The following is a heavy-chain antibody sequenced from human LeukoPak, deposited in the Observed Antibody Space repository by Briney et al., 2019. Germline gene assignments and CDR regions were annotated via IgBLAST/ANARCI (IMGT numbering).Heavy chain of an antibody. CDR3: VRRGRYSRATFDY. CDR1: GGSFSGYY. Sequence: PSETLPLTCAVYGGSFSGYYWSWIRQPPGKGLEWIGEINHSGSTNYNPSLKSRVTISVDTSKNQFSLKLSSVTAADTAVYYCVRRGRYSRATFDYWGQGTLVTVSS. CDR2: INHSGST. D-gene: IGHD1-26*01. J-gene: IGHJ4*02. V-gene: IGHV4-34*01.